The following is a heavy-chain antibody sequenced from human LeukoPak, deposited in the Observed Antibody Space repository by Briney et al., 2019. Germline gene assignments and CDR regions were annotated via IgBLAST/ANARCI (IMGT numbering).Heavy chain of an antibody. CDR1: GGSISSYY. Sequence: SSETLSLTCTVSGGSISSYYWSWIRQPPVKGLEWIGYIYYSGSTNYNPSLKSRVTISVDTSKNQFSLKLSSVTAADTAVYYCARGDGLWFGELWSQGTLVTVSS. V-gene: IGHV4-59*01. D-gene: IGHD3-10*01. J-gene: IGHJ4*02. CDR2: IYYSGST. CDR3: ARGDGLWFGEL.